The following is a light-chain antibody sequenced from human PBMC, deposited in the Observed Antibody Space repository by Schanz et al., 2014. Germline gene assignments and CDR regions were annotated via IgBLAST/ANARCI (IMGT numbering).Light chain of an antibody. Sequence: QTVVAQEPSFSVSPGGTVTLTCGLSSGSVSRSHYPSGYQQTPGQAPRTLIYSTDTRFSGVPDRFSGSIVGNKAALTITGAQADDESAYYCVLFMGRGISVFGGGTKLTVL. V-gene: IGLV8-61*01. J-gene: IGLJ3*02. CDR1: SGSVSRSHY. CDR2: STD. CDR3: VLFMGRGISV.